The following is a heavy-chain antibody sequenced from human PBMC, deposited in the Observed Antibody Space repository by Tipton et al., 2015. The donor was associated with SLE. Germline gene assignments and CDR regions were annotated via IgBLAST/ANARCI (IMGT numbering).Heavy chain of an antibody. CDR3: ADMYSQDPWGWFDP. Sequence: TLSLTCTVSGGSISSSSYYWGWFRQPPGKGLEWIGSFYYSGSTYYNPSLKSRVAISVDTSKNQFSLKLRSVTAADTAVYYCADMYSQDPWGWFDPWGQGTLVTVSS. CDR1: GGSISSSSYY. J-gene: IGHJ5*02. CDR2: FYYSGST. D-gene: IGHD2-8*01. V-gene: IGHV4-39*01.